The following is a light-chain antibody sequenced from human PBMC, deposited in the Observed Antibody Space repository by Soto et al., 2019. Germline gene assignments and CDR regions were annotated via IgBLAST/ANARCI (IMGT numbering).Light chain of an antibody. V-gene: IGKV1-8*01. CDR1: QGISSY. J-gene: IGKJ1*01. CDR2: AAS. Sequence: AIRMTQSPSSLSASTGDRVTITCRASQGISSYLAWYQQKPGKAPKLLIYAASTLQSGVPSRFSGSGSGTDFTLTISCLQSEDFATYYCQQYYSYPRTFGQGPKVDI. CDR3: QQYYSYPRT.